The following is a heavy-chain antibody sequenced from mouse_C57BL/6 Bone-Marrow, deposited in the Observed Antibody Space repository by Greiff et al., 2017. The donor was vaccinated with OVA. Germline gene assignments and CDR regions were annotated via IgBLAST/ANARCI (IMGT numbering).Heavy chain of an antibody. V-gene: IGHV14-3*01. CDR3: ASSRSQGFAY. J-gene: IGHJ3*01. CDR2: IDPANGNT. Sequence: EVQLQQSVAELVRPGASVKLSCTASGFNIQNTYMHWVKQRPEQGLEWIGRIDPANGNTKYAPKFQGKATITADTSSNTAYLQLSSLTSEATAIYYCASSRSQGFAYWGQGTLVTVSA. CDR1: GFNIQNTY.